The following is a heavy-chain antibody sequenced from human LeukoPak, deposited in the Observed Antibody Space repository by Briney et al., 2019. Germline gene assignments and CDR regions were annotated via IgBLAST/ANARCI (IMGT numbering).Heavy chain of an antibody. CDR2: IYNRGSP. CDR1: DGSPSAYY. J-gene: IGHJ4*02. D-gene: IGHD6-19*01. Sequence: PSETLSPTCTLSDGSPSAYYWSWIRQPPGGGLEWIQSIYNRGSPNYPPSLKRRVTIPVDTPKNQFPLHLDSVTPADTAVYYCAGGRAGSGWIDYWGQGTLVTVSS. CDR3: AGGRAGSGWIDY. V-gene: IGHV4-59*01.